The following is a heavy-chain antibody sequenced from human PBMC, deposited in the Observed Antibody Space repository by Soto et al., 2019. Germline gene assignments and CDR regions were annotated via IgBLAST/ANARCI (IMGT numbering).Heavy chain of an antibody. CDR3: ARDRVTIFGVVIRHFDY. CDR2: IIPIFGTA. Sequence: SVKVSCKASGGTFSSYAISWVRQAPGQGLEWMGGIIPIFGTANYAQKFQGRVTITADESTSTAYMELSSLRSEDTAVYYCARDRVTIFGVVIRHFDYWGQGTLVTVSS. J-gene: IGHJ4*02. V-gene: IGHV1-69*13. CDR1: GGTFSSYA. D-gene: IGHD3-3*01.